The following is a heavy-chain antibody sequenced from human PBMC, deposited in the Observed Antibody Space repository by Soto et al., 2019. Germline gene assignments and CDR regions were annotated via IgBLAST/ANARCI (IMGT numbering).Heavy chain of an antibody. CDR2: IWYDGSNQ. CDR3: AREGKYSSCWYYFDY. D-gene: IGHD6-6*01. J-gene: IGHJ4*02. V-gene: IGHV3-33*01. Sequence: ESGGGVVQPGRSLRLSCAASEFTFSSYGMHWVRQAPGKGLEWVAVIWYDGSNQYYADSVKGRFTISRDNSKNTLYLQMNSLRAEDTAVYYCAREGKYSSCWYYFDYWGQGTLVTVSS. CDR1: EFTFSSYG.